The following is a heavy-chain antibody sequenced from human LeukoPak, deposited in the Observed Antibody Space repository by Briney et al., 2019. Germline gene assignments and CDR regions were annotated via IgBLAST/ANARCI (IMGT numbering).Heavy chain of an antibody. D-gene: IGHD3-3*01. J-gene: IGHJ6*03. CDR2: INTNTGNP. CDR3: YMDV. CDR1: GYTFTSYA. V-gene: IGHV7-4-1*01. Sequence: ASVKVSCKASGYTFTSYAMNWVRQAPGQGLEWMGWINTNTGNPTYAQGFTGRFVFSLDTSVSTAYYCARAYDFWSGYSCHYYMDVWGKGTMVTVSS.